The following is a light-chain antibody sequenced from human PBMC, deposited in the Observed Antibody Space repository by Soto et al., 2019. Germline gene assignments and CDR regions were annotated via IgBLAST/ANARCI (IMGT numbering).Light chain of an antibody. Sequence: EIVMTQSPDTLSVSPGEGATLSCRVSQSIRSNLAWYQQRPGQAPRLLMYGASTRADGIPARFTGSGSGTEFTLTISSLPAEDFGVYFCHQYNNWPPSTFGQGTRLEIK. CDR3: HQYNNWPPST. CDR1: QSIRSN. CDR2: GAS. V-gene: IGKV3-15*01. J-gene: IGKJ5*01.